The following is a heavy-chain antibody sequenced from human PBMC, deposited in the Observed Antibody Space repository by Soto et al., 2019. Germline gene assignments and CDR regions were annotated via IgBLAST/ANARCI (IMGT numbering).Heavy chain of an antibody. CDR2: ISSSSSVI. Sequence: GSLRLSCATSGFILSDCAMNWVRQAPGKGLEWVSYISSSSSVIDYADSVKGRFTVSRDNARNSLYLQMNSLRAEDTAVYYCAGDLSWGSNWYYYMDVWGKGTTVTVFS. CDR3: AGDLSWGSNWYYYMDV. D-gene: IGHD7-27*01. V-gene: IGHV3-48*01. J-gene: IGHJ6*03. CDR1: GFILSDCA.